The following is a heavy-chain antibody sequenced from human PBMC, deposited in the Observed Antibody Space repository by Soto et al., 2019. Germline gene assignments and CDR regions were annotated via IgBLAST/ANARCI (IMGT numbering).Heavy chain of an antibody. CDR2: IYYSGST. D-gene: IGHD3-10*01. CDR3: ARDTVLPRGWYYGMDV. J-gene: IGHJ6*02. CDR1: GGSISSGGYY. Sequence: SETLSLTCTASGGSISSGGYYWSWIRQHPGKGLEWIGYIYYSGSTYYNPSLKSRVTISVDTSKNQFSLKLSSVTAADTAVYYCARDTVLPRGWYYGMDVWGQGTTVTVSS. V-gene: IGHV4-31*03.